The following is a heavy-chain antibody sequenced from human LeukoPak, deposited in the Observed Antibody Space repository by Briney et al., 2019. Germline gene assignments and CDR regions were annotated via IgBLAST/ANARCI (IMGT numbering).Heavy chain of an antibody. Sequence: SETLSLTCTVSGGSISPYYWSWIRQPPGGGLEWIGYIYYTGNTNYNPSLKSRVTISVDTSKNQFSLNLSSVTAADTAVYYCARSRTNYHDSSGYYYYWGQGTQVTVSS. J-gene: IGHJ4*02. CDR2: IYYTGNT. CDR3: ARSRTNYHDSSGYYYY. CDR1: GGSISPYY. D-gene: IGHD3-22*01. V-gene: IGHV4-59*01.